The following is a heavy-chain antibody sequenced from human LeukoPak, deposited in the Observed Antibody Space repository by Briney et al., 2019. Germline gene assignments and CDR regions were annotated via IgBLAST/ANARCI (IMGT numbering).Heavy chain of an antibody. Sequence: PGGSLRLSCAASGFTFSSYALHWVRQAPGKGLEWVSAISNNGGTKYYAAPVKGRFNISRDNSKDAMYHQMSSLRADDVAVYYCVEGGNDYGDYVCEIYYYYGMDVWGQGTTVTVSS. CDR3: VEGGNDYGDYVCEIYYYYGMDV. CDR1: GFTFSSYA. V-gene: IGHV3-64D*06. D-gene: IGHD4-17*01. CDR2: ISNNGGTK. J-gene: IGHJ6*02.